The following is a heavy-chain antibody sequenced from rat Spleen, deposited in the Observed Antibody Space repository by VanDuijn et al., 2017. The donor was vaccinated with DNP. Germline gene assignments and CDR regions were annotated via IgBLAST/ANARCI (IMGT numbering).Heavy chain of an antibody. J-gene: IGHJ2*01. CDR1: GFTFSNYY. D-gene: IGHD1-4*01. Sequence: EVQLVESGGGLVQPGRSLKLSCAASGFTFSNYYMAWVRQAPTKGLEWVASIPNSGDSTYYRDSVKGRFTFSRDNAKSTLYLQMDSLRSEDTAIYYCAGRPPPTRGPFDYWGQGVTVTVSS. V-gene: IGHV5-25*01. CDR2: IPNSGDST. CDR3: AGRPPPTRGPFDY.